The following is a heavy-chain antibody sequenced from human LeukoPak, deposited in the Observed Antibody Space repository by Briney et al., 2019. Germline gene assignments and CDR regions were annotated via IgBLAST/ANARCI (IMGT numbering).Heavy chain of an antibody. CDR1: GGSISNYY. CDR3: VRLQPNTGEWAFDI. D-gene: IGHD1-1*01. J-gene: IGHJ3*02. CDR2: IYYSGGT. V-gene: IGHV4-59*01. Sequence: SETLSLTCTVSGGSISNYYWSWIRQPPGKGLEYIGYIYYSGGTNYNPSLKSRVTMSVDTSKNQFSLKLSSVTAADTAVYHCVRLQPNTGEWAFDIWGQGTMVSVSS.